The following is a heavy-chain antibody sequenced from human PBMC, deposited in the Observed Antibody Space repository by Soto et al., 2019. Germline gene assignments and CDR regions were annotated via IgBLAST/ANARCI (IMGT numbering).Heavy chain of an antibody. Sequence: SVKVSCKASGGTFSSYAISWVRQAPGQGLEWMGGIIPIFGTANYAQKFQGRVTITADESTSTAYMELSSLRSEDTAVYYCARGSGYDFWSGYYLLDYWGQGTLVTVSS. CDR1: GGTFSSYA. J-gene: IGHJ4*02. CDR2: IIPIFGTA. V-gene: IGHV1-69*13. CDR3: ARGSGYDFWSGYYLLDY. D-gene: IGHD3-3*01.